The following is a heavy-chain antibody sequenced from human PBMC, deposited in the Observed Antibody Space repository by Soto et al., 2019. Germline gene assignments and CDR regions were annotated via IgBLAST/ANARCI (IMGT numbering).Heavy chain of an antibody. CDR3: ARGPRSYSDSSGYYYQGFDI. D-gene: IGHD3-22*01. V-gene: IGHV4-34*01. CDR1: VGSFSDYY. CDR2: INHSGST. J-gene: IGHJ3*02. Sequence: SETLSLTCAVYVGSFSDYYWTWIRQPPGEGLEWIAEINHSGSTNYNPSLKSRVTISLDTSKKQFSLKLSSVTAADTAVYYCARGPRSYSDSSGYYYQGFDIWGQGTMVTVSS.